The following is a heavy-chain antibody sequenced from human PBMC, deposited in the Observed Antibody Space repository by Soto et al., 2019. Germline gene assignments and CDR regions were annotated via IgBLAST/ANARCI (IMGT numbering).Heavy chain of an antibody. CDR2: INHSGST. J-gene: IGHJ5*02. Sequence: SETLSLTCAVYGGSFSGYYWSWIRQPPGKGLEWIGEINHSGSTNYNPSLKSRVTISVDTSKNQFSLKLSSVTAADTAVYYCARGSRYYYGSGIYYNPPAPNSFDPRGPGLLVT. CDR3: ARGSRYYYGSGIYYNPPAPNSFDP. D-gene: IGHD3-10*01. CDR1: GGSFSGYY. V-gene: IGHV4-34*01.